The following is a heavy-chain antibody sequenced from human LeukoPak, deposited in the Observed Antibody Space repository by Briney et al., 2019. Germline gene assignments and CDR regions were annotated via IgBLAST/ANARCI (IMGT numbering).Heavy chain of an antibody. CDR2: IYTSGST. V-gene: IGHV4-4*07. CDR1: GGSISSYY. CDR3: ARDSYDILTGYSKSFDY. J-gene: IGHJ4*02. D-gene: IGHD3-9*01. Sequence: SETLSLTCTVSGGSISSYYWSWIRRPAGKGLEWIGRIYTSGSTNYNPSLKSRVTMSVDTSKNQFSLKLSSVTAADTAVYYCARDSYDILTGYSKSFDYWGQGTLVTVSS.